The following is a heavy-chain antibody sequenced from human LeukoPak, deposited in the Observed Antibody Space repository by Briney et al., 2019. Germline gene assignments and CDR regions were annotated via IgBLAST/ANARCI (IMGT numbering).Heavy chain of an antibody. Sequence: ASVKVSCKASGYTFTSYGISWVRQAPGQGLEWMGWISAYDGNTNYAQKLQGRVTMTTDTSTSTAYMELRSLRSDDTAVYYCARVGNIAVAGTDGAYNWFDPWGQGTLVTVSS. D-gene: IGHD6-19*01. V-gene: IGHV1-18*01. CDR3: ARVGNIAVAGTDGAYNWFDP. J-gene: IGHJ5*02. CDR1: GYTFTSYG. CDR2: ISAYDGNT.